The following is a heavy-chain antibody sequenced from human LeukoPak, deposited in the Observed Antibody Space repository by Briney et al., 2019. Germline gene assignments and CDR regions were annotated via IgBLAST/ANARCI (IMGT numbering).Heavy chain of an antibody. CDR3: ARELGYCSSTSCSLFAFDI. Sequence: SETLSLTCAVYGGSFSGYCWSWIRQPPGKGLEWIGEINHSGSTNYNPSLKSRVTISVDTSKNQFSLKLSSVTAADTAVYYCARELGYCSSTSCSLFAFDIWGQGTMVTVSS. J-gene: IGHJ3*02. CDR1: GGSFSGYC. D-gene: IGHD2-2*01. V-gene: IGHV4-34*01. CDR2: INHSGST.